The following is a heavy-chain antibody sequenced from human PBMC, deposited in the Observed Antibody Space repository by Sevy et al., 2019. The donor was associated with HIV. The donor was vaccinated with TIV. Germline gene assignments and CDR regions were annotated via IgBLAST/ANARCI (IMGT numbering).Heavy chain of an antibody. CDR2: IIPIFGTA. Sequence: SVKVSCKASGGTFSSYAISWVRQAPGQGLEWMGGIIPIFGTANYAQKFQGRVTITADESTSTAYMELGSLRSEDTAVYYCASTNYYDFWSGYYGPYYYGMDVWGQGTTVTVSS. V-gene: IGHV1-69*13. D-gene: IGHD3-3*01. CDR3: ASTNYYDFWSGYYGPYYYGMDV. J-gene: IGHJ6*02. CDR1: GGTFSSYA.